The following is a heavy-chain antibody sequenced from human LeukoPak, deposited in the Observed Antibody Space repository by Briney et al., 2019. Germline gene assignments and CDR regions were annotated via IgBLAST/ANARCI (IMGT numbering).Heavy chain of an antibody. CDR2: IIPIFGTA. J-gene: IGHJ5*02. CDR3: ATRAFWSGYSSGAWFDP. D-gene: IGHD3-3*01. V-gene: IGHV1-69*13. Sequence: ASVNVSCKASGGTFSSYAISWVRQAPGQGLEWMGGIIPIFGTANYAQKFQGRVTITADESTSTAYMELSSLRSEDTAVYYCATRAFWSGYSSGAWFDPWGQGTLVTVSS. CDR1: GGTFSSYA.